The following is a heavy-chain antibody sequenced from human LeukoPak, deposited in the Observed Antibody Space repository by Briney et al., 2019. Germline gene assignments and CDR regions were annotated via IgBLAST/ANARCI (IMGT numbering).Heavy chain of an antibody. CDR1: GFTFSSYS. CDR3: ARPHQGYVWGNPDY. Sequence: PGGSLRLSCASSGFTFSSYSMNWIRQAPWKGMHWVSYISTSSRTTYYADSVKGRFTISRDNAKNSLYLQTNSLRDEDTAVYYCARPHQGYVWGNPDYWGQGTLVTVSS. CDR2: ISTSSRTT. D-gene: IGHD3-16*01. V-gene: IGHV3-48*02. J-gene: IGHJ4*02.